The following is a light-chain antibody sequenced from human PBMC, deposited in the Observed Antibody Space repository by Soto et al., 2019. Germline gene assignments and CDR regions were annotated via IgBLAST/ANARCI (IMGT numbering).Light chain of an antibody. CDR3: LQDYIYPWT. CDR1: QGIRND. Sequence: AVQMTQSPSSLSASVGDRVTITCRASQGIRNDLGWYQQKPGKAPKLLIYGESRLQSGVPSRFSGRGSATDFTLTISSLQPEDFATYYCLQDYIYPWTFGQGTKVEIK. J-gene: IGKJ1*01. V-gene: IGKV1-6*01. CDR2: GES.